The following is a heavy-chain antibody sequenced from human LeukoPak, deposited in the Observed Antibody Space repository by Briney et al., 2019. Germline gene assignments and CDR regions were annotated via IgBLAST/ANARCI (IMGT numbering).Heavy chain of an antibody. CDR3: ARALGRGYSGYDYYSDY. J-gene: IGHJ4*02. CDR1: GGTFSNYA. D-gene: IGHD5-12*01. Sequence: SVKVSCKASGGTFSNYAISWVRQAPGQGLEWMGGIIPIFGTANYAQKFQGRVTITTDESTSTAYMELSSLRSEDTAVYYCARALGRGYSGYDYYSDYWGQGTLVTVSS. CDR2: IIPIFGTA. V-gene: IGHV1-69*05.